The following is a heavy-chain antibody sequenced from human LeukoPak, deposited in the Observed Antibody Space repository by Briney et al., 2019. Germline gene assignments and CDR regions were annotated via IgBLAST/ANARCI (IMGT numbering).Heavy chain of an antibody. J-gene: IGHJ5*02. V-gene: IGHV5-51*01. CDR1: GYSFTSYW. D-gene: IGHD2-2*01. CDR3: ARTAAMRGYWFDP. CDR2: IYPGDSDT. Sequence: GESLKISWKGSGYSFTSYWIGWVRQMPGKGLEGMGIIYPGDSDTRYSPSFQGQVTISADKSISTAYLQWSSLKASDTAMYYCARTAAMRGYWFDPWGQGTLVTVSS.